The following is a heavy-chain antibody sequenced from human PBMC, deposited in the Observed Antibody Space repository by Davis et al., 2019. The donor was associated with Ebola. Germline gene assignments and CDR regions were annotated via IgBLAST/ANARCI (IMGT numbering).Heavy chain of an antibody. Sequence: GESLKISCAASGFTVSSNYMSWVRQAPGKGLEWISYISNDRKTIKYADSVKGRFTISRDDAKNSLFLLMNSLRDDDTAVYYCAIVATRGRFDSWGQGTLVTVSS. CDR1: GFTVSSNY. CDR3: AIVATRGRFDS. CDR2: ISNDRKTI. J-gene: IGHJ4*02. V-gene: IGHV3-48*02. D-gene: IGHD6-25*01.